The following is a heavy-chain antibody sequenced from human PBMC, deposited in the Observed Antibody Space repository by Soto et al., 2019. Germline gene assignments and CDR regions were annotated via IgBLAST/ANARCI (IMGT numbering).Heavy chain of an antibody. CDR1: GYTFASYG. V-gene: IGHV1-18*04. J-gene: IGHJ6*02. CDR2: ISAYNGNT. Sequence: ASVKVSCKASGYTFASYGISWVRQAPGQGLEWMGWISAYNGNTNYAQKLQGRVTMTTDTSTSTAYMELRSLRSDDTAVYYCARDIYFPDYGPQGGMDVWGQGTTVTVSS. CDR3: ARDIYFPDYGPQGGMDV. D-gene: IGHD3-10*01.